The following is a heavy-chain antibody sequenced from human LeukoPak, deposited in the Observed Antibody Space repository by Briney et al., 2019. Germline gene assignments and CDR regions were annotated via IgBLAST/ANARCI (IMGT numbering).Heavy chain of an antibody. CDR1: GYSFTDYD. Sequence: ASVKVSCKASGYSFTDYDFSWVRQAPGQGLEWLGWVSIYNDNTNYAREFQVRITMTTDISTSTAYMELKSLTSDDTAVYFCARTGHYQFDSWGQGTLVTVSS. D-gene: IGHD3-9*01. V-gene: IGHV1-18*01. CDR3: ARTGHYQFDS. CDR2: VSIYNDNT. J-gene: IGHJ4*02.